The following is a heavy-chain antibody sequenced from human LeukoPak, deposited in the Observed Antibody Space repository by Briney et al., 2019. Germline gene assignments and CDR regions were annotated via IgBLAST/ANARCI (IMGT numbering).Heavy chain of an antibody. D-gene: IGHD3-22*01. CDR3: ARDRRPDTMIVSRTDY. J-gene: IGHJ4*02. CDR1: GFTFSSYS. V-gene: IGHV3-21*01. CDR2: ISSSSSYI. Sequence: GGFLRLSCAASGFTFSSYSMSWVRQAPGKGLEWVSSISSSSSYIYYADSVKGRFTISRDNAKNSLYLQMNSLRAEDTAVYYCARDRRPDTMIVSRTDYWGQGTLVTVSS.